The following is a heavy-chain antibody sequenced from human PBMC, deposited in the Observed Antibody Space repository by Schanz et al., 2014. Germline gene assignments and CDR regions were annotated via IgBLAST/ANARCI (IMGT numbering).Heavy chain of an antibody. V-gene: IGHV3-74*01. CDR3: VRDERISSGVWFDP. J-gene: IGHJ5*02. Sequence: VQLVESGGVLVQPGGSLRLSCAASGFTFRNNWMHWFRQGPGKGLSWVSRIDGEGTDTRYADSVKGRFTISRDNARNMVFLQMSSLRADDTAVYYCVRDERISSGVWFDPWGQGTLVTVSS. CDR2: IDGEGTDT. D-gene: IGHD3-22*01. CDR1: GFTFRNNW.